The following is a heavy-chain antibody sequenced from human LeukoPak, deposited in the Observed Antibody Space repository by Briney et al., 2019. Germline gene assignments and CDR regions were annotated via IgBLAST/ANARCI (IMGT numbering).Heavy chain of an antibody. CDR2: IKPSGGST. J-gene: IGHJ5*02. D-gene: IGHD3-10*01. Sequence: ASVKVSCKASGYTFTNHHVHWVRQAPGQGLEWMGIIKPSGGSTTYAQKFQGRVTMTGDTSISTAYMELSRLRSDDTAVYYCARGGSGSYFSWLDPWGQGTLVTVSS. CDR3: ARGGSGSYFSWLDP. CDR1: GYTFTNHH. V-gene: IGHV1-46*01.